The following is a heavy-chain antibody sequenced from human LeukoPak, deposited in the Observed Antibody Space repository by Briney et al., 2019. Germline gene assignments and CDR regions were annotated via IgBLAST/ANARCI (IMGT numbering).Heavy chain of an antibody. CDR1: GGSIRSYY. V-gene: IGHV4-59*01. J-gene: IGHJ6*03. CDR3: ARGGSGSYWIDYYMDV. CDR2: IYYSGST. D-gene: IGHD3-10*01. Sequence: SETLSLTCTVSGGSIRSYYWSWIRQPPGKGLEWIGYIYYSGSTNHNPSLKSRVTISVDTSKNQFSLKLSSVTAADTAVYYCARGGSGSYWIDYYMDVWGKGTTVTVSS.